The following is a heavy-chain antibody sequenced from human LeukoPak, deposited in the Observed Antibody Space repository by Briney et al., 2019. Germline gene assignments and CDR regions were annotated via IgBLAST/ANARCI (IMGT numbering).Heavy chain of an antibody. CDR1: GFTVSSNS. Sequence: GGSLRLSCTVSGFTVSSNSMSWVRQAPGKGLEWVSFIYSDNTHYSDSVKGRFTISRDNSKNTLYLQMNSLRAEDTAVYYCARGMRGAYYYYYYYMDVWGKGTTVTISS. CDR3: ARGMRGAYYYYYYYMDV. J-gene: IGHJ6*03. V-gene: IGHV3-53*01. CDR2: IYSDNT.